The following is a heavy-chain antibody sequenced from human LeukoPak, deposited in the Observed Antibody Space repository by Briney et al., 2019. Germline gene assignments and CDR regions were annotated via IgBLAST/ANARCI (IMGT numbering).Heavy chain of an antibody. Sequence: GGSLRLSCAASGLTFSSYGMHWVRQAPGKGLEWVAFIRYDGSNKYYADSVKGRFTISRDNSKNTLYLQMNSLRAEDTAVYYCAKGALDDGFDYWGQGTLVTVSS. J-gene: IGHJ4*02. CDR3: AKGALDDGFDY. D-gene: IGHD1-1*01. V-gene: IGHV3-30*02. CDR1: GLTFSSYG. CDR2: IRYDGSNK.